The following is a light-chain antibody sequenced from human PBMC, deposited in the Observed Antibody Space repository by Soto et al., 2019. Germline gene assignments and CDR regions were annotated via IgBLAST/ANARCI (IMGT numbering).Light chain of an antibody. Sequence: EIVLTQSPATLSLSPGERATLSCRASQSVSSYLAWYQQKPGQAPRLLIYDASNRATGIPARFSGSGSGTDFTLTISSLEPEDFAVYYCQQRSNWPITLGQGTRLENK. CDR3: QQRSNWPIT. J-gene: IGKJ5*01. V-gene: IGKV3-11*01. CDR2: DAS. CDR1: QSVSSY.